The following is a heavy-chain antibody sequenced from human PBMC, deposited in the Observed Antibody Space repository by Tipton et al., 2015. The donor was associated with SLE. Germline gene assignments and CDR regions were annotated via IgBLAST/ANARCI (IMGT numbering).Heavy chain of an antibody. J-gene: IGHJ6*02. CDR2: VYYNGNT. CDR1: GGSISNLY. D-gene: IGHD3-10*01. V-gene: IGHV4-59*11. Sequence: TLSLTCNVSGGSISNLYWSWIRQPPGKPLEWIGYVYYNGNTNYVPSLKRRVTISLDRPKNQFSLKLSSVTAADTAVYHCARGYGSGSYDYYYGMDVWGQGTTVTVSS. CDR3: ARGYGSGSYDYYYGMDV.